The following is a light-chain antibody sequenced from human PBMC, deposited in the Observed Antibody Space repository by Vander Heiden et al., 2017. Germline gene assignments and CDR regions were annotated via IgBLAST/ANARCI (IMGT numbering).Light chain of an antibody. J-gene: IGLJ2*01. Sequence: SYELTQPPSVYVSPGQTARITCSGVAVPKQYALCYQQKPGQAPVLVMYKDSERSSGITDRFSGSSSGTTVTLTISGGQAEDEADYYCQSADSSGADVAFGGGTKLTVL. CDR3: QSADSSGADVA. CDR2: KDS. CDR1: AVPKQY. V-gene: IGLV3-25*03.